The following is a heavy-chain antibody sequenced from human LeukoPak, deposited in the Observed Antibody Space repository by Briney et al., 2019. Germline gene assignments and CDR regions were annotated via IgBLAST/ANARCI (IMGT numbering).Heavy chain of an antibody. Sequence: PSETLSLTCSVCGGSISSYYWSWIRQPPGKGLEYIGYIYYSGSTNYNPSLKSRVTISVDTSKDQFSLNLTSVTAADTAVYYCARLKCISTTCPSRYVMDVWGQGTTVTVSS. CDR2: IYYSGST. CDR3: ARLKCISTTCPSRYVMDV. J-gene: IGHJ6*02. CDR1: GGSISSYY. D-gene: IGHD2-2*01. V-gene: IGHV4-59*01.